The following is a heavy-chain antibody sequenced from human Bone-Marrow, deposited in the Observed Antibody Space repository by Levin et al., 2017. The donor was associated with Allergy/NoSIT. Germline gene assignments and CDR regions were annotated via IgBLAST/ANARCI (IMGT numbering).Heavy chain of an antibody. D-gene: IGHD2-2*01. CDR1: GGSFSGYY. J-gene: IGHJ6*03. Sequence: GSLRLSCAVYGGSFSGYYWSWIRQPPGKGLEWIGEINHSGSTNYNPSLKSRVTISVDTSKNQFSLKLSSVTAADTAVYYCARTLGGVVPAAAGYYYYMDVWGKGTTVTVSS. CDR2: INHSGST. CDR3: ARTLGGVVPAAAGYYYYMDV. V-gene: IGHV4-34*01.